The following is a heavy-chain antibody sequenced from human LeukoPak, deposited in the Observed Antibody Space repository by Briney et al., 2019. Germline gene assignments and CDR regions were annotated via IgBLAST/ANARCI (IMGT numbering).Heavy chain of an antibody. V-gene: IGHV3-53*01. CDR3: AREGGEGYSYGPDY. CDR1: GFTVSSNY. Sequence: GGSLRLSCAASGFTVSSNYMSWVRQAPGKGLEWVSVIYSGGSTYYADSVKGRFTISRDNSKNTLYLQMNSLRAEDTALYYCAREGGEGYSYGPDYWGQGTLVTVSS. D-gene: IGHD5-18*01. CDR2: IYSGGST. J-gene: IGHJ4*02.